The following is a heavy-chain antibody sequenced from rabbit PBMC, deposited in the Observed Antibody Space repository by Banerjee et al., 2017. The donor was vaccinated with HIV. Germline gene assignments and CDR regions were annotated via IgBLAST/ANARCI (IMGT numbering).Heavy chain of an antibody. CDR2: IYTGSSGST. V-gene: IGHV1S45*01. D-gene: IGHD8-1*01. J-gene: IGHJ4*01. CDR1: GFSFSNKYV. CDR3: ARSAGYGGSGYSL. Sequence: QEQLVESGGGLVQPEGSLTLTCTASGFSFSNKYVMCWVRQAPGKGLEWIACIYTGSSGSTYYASWAKGRFTISKTSSTTVTLQMTSLTAADTATYFCARSAGYGGSGYSLWGPGTLVTVS.